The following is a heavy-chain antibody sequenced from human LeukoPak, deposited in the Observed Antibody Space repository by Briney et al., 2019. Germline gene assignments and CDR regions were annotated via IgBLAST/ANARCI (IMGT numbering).Heavy chain of an antibody. D-gene: IGHD3-16*01. CDR2: IIPILGIA. V-gene: IGHV1-69*04. CDR1: GGTFSSYA. J-gene: IGHJ6*02. Sequence: SVKVSCKASGGTFSSYAISWVRQAPGQGLEWMGRIIPILGIANYAQKFQGRDTITADKSTSTAYMELSSLRSEDTAVYYCARVPVAAPYYYYGMDVWGQGTTVTVSS. CDR3: ARVPVAAPYYYYGMDV.